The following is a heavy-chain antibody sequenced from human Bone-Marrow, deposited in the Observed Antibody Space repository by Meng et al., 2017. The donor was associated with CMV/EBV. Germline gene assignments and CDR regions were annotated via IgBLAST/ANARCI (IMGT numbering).Heavy chain of an antibody. CDR1: GGTFSSYA. J-gene: IGHJ4*02. CDR2: ISAYNGNT. CDR3: ARSSSFLRGDY. V-gene: IGHV1-18*01. D-gene: IGHD6-6*01. Sequence: APVKVSCKASGGTFSSYAISWVRQAPGQGLEWMGWISAYNGNTNYAQKLQGRVTMTTDTSTSTAYMELRSLRSDDTAVYYCARSSSFLRGDYWGQGTLVTVSS.